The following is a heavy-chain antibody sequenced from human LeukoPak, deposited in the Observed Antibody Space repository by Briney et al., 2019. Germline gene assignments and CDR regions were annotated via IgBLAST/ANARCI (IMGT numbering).Heavy chain of an antibody. Sequence: SETLSLTCAVYGGSFSGYYWSWIRQPPGKGLEWIGEISHSGSTNYNPSLKSRVTISVDTSKNQFSLKLSSVTAADTAVYYCARGSSWYDSSGWFDPWGQGTLVTVSS. CDR2: ISHSGST. D-gene: IGHD6-13*01. CDR3: ARGSSWYDSSGWFDP. J-gene: IGHJ5*02. CDR1: GGSFSGYY. V-gene: IGHV4-34*01.